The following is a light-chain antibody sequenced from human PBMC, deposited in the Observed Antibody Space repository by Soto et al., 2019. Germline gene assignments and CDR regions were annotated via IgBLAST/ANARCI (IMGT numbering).Light chain of an antibody. CDR1: NSDVGGYNY. CDR2: EVS. Sequence: QSALTQPASVSGSPGQSITISCTGTNSDVGGYNYVSWYQQHPGKAPKVIIYEVSNRPSGVSNRFSASKSGNTASLTISGLQTEDEADYYCSSYTSGTTRVFGGGTKLTVL. CDR3: SSYTSGTTRV. V-gene: IGLV2-14*01. J-gene: IGLJ3*02.